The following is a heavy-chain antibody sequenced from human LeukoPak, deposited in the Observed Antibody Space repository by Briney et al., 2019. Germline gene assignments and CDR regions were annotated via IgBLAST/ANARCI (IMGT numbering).Heavy chain of an antibody. CDR3: ARDIGLRGRWLRD. V-gene: IGHV4-59*01. D-gene: IGHD4-23*01. CDR1: GGSISSYY. CDR2: IHYSGST. Sequence: SETLSLTCTVSGGSISSYYWSWIRQPPGKGLEWIGYIHYSGSTNYNPSLKSRVTISVDTSKNQFSLKLSSVTAADTAVYYCARDIGLRGRWLRDWGQGTLVTVSS. J-gene: IGHJ4*02.